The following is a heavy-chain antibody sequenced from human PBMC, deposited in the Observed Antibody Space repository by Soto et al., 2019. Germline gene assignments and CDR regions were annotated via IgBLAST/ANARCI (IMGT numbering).Heavy chain of an antibody. CDR1: GGSFSGYD. CDR3: ARGGARPSRVHYMDV. V-gene: IGHV4-34*01. Sequence: SETLCLTCAVYGGSFSGYDWSWIRQPPGKGLEWIGEINHSGSTNYNPSLKSRVTISVDTSKNQFSLKLSSVTAADTAVYYCARGGARPSRVHYMDVWGKGTTVTVSS. J-gene: IGHJ6*03. D-gene: IGHD2-2*01. CDR2: INHSGST.